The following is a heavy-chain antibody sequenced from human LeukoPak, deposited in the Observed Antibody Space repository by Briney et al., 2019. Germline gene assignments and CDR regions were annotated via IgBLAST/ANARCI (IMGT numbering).Heavy chain of an antibody. D-gene: IGHD1-14*01. V-gene: IGHV3-53*01. J-gene: IGHJ6*03. CDR1: GFTVSSNY. CDR3: ARVNRYYYYMDV. Sequence: GGSLRLSCAASGFTVSSNYMSWVRQAPGKGLEWVSVIYSGGSTYYADSVKGRFTISRDNSKNTLYLQMSSLRAEDTAVYYCARVNRYYYYMDVWGKGTTVTISS. CDR2: IYSGGST.